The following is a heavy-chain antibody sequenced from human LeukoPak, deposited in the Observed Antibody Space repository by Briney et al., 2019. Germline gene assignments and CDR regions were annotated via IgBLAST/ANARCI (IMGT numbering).Heavy chain of an antibody. Sequence: GGSLRLSCAASGLTVSSTYMSWVRQAPGKGLEWVSILYSDGSTYYADSVMGRFTISRDNSENTLYLQMNSLRAEDTAFYYCTRVRDSSGDQAFDYWGQGTLVTVSS. V-gene: IGHV3-53*01. CDR1: GLTVSSTY. CDR2: LYSDGST. CDR3: TRVRDSSGDQAFDY. J-gene: IGHJ4*02. D-gene: IGHD3-22*01.